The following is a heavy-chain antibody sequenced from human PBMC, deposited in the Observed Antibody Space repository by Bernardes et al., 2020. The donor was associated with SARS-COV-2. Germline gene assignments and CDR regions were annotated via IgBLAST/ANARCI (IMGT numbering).Heavy chain of an antibody. Sequence: VESLFLSCAASGFTFRSSCMHWVRQFPGTGLEWVSRINPYCTTATYADSVKGRFTISRDNAKNALYPQMNSLGVGDTAVYHCGRNLGGDTYGYWGNWGQGVLVSVSS. V-gene: IGHV3-74*03. J-gene: IGHJ4*02. CDR2: INPYCTTA. CDR3: GRNLGGDTYGYWGN. D-gene: IGHD5-18*01. CDR1: GFTFRSSC.